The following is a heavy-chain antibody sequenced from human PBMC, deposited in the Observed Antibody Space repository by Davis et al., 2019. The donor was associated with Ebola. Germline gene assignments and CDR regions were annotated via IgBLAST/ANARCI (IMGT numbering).Heavy chain of an antibody. J-gene: IGHJ5*02. CDR2: LYHGGNT. CDR3: ARGKWFDP. Sequence: SETLSLTCTVSGGSISGYYWSWIRQPPGKGPEWIGFLYHGGNTNYNPSLKSRVSISVGPSENQFSLKLSSVTAAATAVYYCARGKWFDPWGQGTLVSVTS. V-gene: IGHV4-59*01. CDR1: GGSISGYY.